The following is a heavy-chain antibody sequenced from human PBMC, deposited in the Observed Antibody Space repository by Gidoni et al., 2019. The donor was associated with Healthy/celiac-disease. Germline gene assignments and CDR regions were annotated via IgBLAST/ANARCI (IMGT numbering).Heavy chain of an antibody. CDR2: IYSGGST. CDR3: AREGDSSVDAFDI. V-gene: IGHV3-53*01. CDR1: GFTVSSNY. Sequence: VQLVESGGGLIQPGGSLRLSCAASGFTVSSNYMSWVRQAPGKGLEWVSVIYSGGSTYYADSVKGRFTIPRDNSKNTLYLQMNSLRAEDTAVYYCAREGDSSVDAFDIWGQGTMVTVSS. J-gene: IGHJ3*02. D-gene: IGHD6-19*01.